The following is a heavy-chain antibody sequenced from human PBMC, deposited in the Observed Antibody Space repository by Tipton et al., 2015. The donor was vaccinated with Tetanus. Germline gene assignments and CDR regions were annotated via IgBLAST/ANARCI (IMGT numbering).Heavy chain of an antibody. V-gene: IGHV4-30-4*01. Sequence: TLSLTCSVSGDSIRSEDYYWGWIRQSPGKGLEWLGYIYYSGSTYNNPSLKSRVSISLDASKNQFSLSLNSVTAADSATYYCARLTCSRPSCYYYYYYYVDVWGTGTAVAASS. CDR1: GDSIRSEDYY. CDR2: IYYSGST. D-gene: IGHD2-2*01. J-gene: IGHJ6*03. CDR3: ARLTCSRPSCYYYYYYYVDV.